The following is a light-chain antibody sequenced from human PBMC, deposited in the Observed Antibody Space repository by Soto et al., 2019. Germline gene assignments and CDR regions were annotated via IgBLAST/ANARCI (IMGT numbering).Light chain of an antibody. CDR1: SSDIGAYNY. J-gene: IGLJ2*01. Sequence: QSALTQPAPVSGSPGQSITISCTGTSSDIGAYNYVSWYQQHPDKAPKLMIYDVSNRPSGVSNRFSGSKSGNTASLTISGLQAEDEADYYCSSYTSSSTLETVFGGGTKVTVL. V-gene: IGLV2-14*01. CDR2: DVS. CDR3: SSYTSSSTLETV.